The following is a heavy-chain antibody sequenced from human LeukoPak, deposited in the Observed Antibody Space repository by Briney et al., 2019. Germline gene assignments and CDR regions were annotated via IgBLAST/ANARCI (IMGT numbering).Heavy chain of an antibody. D-gene: IGHD5-12*01. CDR3: AREWDSGSSSIDY. V-gene: IGHV4-39*07. Sequence: SETLSLTCTVSGGSISSSSFYWGWIRQPPGKGLEWIGSIYFSGTTYYNPSLKSRVTMSIDTSKNQFSLNLSSVTAADTAMYYCAREWDSGSSSIDYWGPGILVTVSS. J-gene: IGHJ4*02. CDR2: IYFSGTT. CDR1: GGSISSSSFY.